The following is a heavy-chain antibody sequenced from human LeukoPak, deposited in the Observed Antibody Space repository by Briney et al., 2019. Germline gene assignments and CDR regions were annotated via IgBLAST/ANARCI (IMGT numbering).Heavy chain of an antibody. Sequence: GASVKVSCKASGYTFTSYGISWVRQAPGQGLAWMGWISAYNGNTNYAQKLQGRVTMTTDTSTSTAYMELRSLRSDDTAVYYCARDRFGSGSYYSFDYWGQGTVVTVSS. V-gene: IGHV1-18*01. CDR2: ISAYNGNT. J-gene: IGHJ4*02. CDR3: ARDRFGSGSYYSFDY. D-gene: IGHD3-10*01. CDR1: GYTFTSYG.